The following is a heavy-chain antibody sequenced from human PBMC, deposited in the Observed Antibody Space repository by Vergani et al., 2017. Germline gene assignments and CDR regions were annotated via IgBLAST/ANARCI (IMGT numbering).Heavy chain of an antibody. D-gene: IGHD5-18*01. V-gene: IGHV1-18*01. CDR1: GYTFTSYG. CDR2: ISAYNGNT. CDR3: ARLGYSYGYWGWFDP. J-gene: IGHJ5*02. Sequence: QVQLVQSGAEVKKPGASVKVSCKASGYTFTSYGISWVRQAPGQGLEWMGWISAYNGNTNYAQKLQGRVTMTTDTSTSTAYTELRSLRSDDTAVYYCARLGYSYGYWGWFDPWGQGTLVTVSS.